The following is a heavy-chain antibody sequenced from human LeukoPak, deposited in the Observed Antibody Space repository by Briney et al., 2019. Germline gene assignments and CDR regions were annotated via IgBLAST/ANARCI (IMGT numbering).Heavy chain of an antibody. CDR3: ARRASSGWYVDY. Sequence: SETLSLTCTVPGGSISSYYWSWIRQPPGKGLEWIGYIYYSGSTNYNPSLKSRVTISVDTSKNQFSLKLSSVTAADTAVYYCARRASSGWYVDYWGQGTLVTVSS. CDR1: GGSISSYY. CDR2: IYYSGST. V-gene: IGHV4-59*08. J-gene: IGHJ4*02. D-gene: IGHD6-19*01.